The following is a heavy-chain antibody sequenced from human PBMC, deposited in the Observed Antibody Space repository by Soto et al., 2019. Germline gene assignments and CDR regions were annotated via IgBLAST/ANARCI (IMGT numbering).Heavy chain of an antibody. CDR2: ISYDGSNK. V-gene: IGHV3-30*18. J-gene: IGHJ4*02. CDR1: GFTFSSYG. Sequence: QVQLVESGGGVVQPGRSLRLSCAASGFTFSSYGMHWVRQAPGKGLEWVAVISYDGSNKYYADSVKGRFTISRDNSKNTLYLQMNSLRAEDTAVYYCAKDHGYCSGGSCYGDYWGQGTLVTVSS. CDR3: AKDHGYCSGGSCYGDY. D-gene: IGHD2-15*01.